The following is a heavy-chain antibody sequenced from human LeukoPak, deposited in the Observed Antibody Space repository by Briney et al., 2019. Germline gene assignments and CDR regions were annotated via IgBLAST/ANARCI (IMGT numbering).Heavy chain of an antibody. CDR3: ASERINYYDSSGYFIDY. CDR1: GFTFSSYW. V-gene: IGHV3-7*03. J-gene: IGHJ4*02. Sequence: QSGGSLRLSCAASGFTFSSYWMSWVRQAPGKGLEWVANIKQDGSEKHYVDSVKGRLTISRDNAKNSLYLQMNSLRAEDTAVYYCASERINYYDSSGYFIDYWGQGTLVTVSS. CDR2: IKQDGSEK. D-gene: IGHD3-22*01.